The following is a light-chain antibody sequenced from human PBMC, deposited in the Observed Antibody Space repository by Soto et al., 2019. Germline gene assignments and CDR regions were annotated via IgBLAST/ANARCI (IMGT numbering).Light chain of an antibody. Sequence: QSALAQPASVSGSPGQSIAISCTGSSSDIGAYKYVSWYQQHPGKAPKLLISEVTNRPSGVSDRFSGSKSGNTASLTISGLQAEDEADYYCTSYTTVATWVFGGGTKVTVL. CDR1: SSDIGAYKY. CDR2: EVT. J-gene: IGLJ3*02. CDR3: TSYTTVATWV. V-gene: IGLV2-14*01.